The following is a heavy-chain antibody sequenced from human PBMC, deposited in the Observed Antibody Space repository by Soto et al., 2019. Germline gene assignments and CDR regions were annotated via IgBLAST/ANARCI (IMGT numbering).Heavy chain of an antibody. CDR1: GGTFSGYA. CDR3: ARRFRLAGDAFDI. CDR2: IIPIFGTA. V-gene: IGHV1-69*01. D-gene: IGHD3-10*01. J-gene: IGHJ3*02. Sequence: QVQLVQSGAEVKKPGSSVKVSCKASGGTFSGYAISWVRQAPGQGLEWMGGIIPIFGTANYAQKFQGRVTITADESTSTAYMGLSSLRSEDTAVYYCARRFRLAGDAFDIWGQGTMVTVSS.